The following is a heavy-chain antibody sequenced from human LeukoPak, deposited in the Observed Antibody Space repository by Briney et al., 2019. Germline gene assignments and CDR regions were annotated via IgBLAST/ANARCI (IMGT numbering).Heavy chain of an antibody. CDR2: IYPGDSDT. V-gene: IGHV5-51*01. D-gene: IGHD2-21*02. CDR1: GYSFTGYW. J-gene: IGHJ4*02. CDR3: ARHVSYCGGDCSKNPIFDY. Sequence: GESLKISCQGSGYSFTGYWIGWVRQMPGKGLEWMGIIYPGDSDTRYSPSFQGQVTISADKSISTAYLQWSSLKASDTAMYYCARHVSYCGGDCSKNPIFDYWGQGTLVTVSS.